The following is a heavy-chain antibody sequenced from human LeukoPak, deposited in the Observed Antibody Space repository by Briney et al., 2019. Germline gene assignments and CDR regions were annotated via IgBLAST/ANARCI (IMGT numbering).Heavy chain of an antibody. CDR1: GFTFGDYY. CDR3: ARDGRTGYGDYGNYYYYGMDV. V-gene: IGHV3-7*01. J-gene: IGHJ6*02. Sequence: GGSLRLSCAASGFTFGDYYMSWIRQAPGKGLEWVANIKQDGSEKYYVDSVKGRFTISGDNAKNSLYLQMNSLRAEDTAVYYCARDGRTGYGDYGNYYYYGMDVWGQGTTVTVSS. D-gene: IGHD4-17*01. CDR2: IKQDGSEK.